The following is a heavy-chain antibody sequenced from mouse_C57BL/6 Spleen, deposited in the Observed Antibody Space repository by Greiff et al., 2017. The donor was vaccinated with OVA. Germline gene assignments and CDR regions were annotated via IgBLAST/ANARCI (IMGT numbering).Heavy chain of an antibody. CDR2: ISYSGST. Sequence: EVKLVESGPGMVKPSQSLSLTCTVTGYSITSGYDWHWIRHFPGNKLEWMGYISYSGSTNYNPSLKSRISITHDTSKNHFFLKLNSVTTEDTATYYCARGGPYDYGAWFAYWGQGTLVTVSA. V-gene: IGHV3-1*01. CDR1: GYSITSGYD. D-gene: IGHD2-4*01. CDR3: ARGGPYDYGAWFAY. J-gene: IGHJ3*01.